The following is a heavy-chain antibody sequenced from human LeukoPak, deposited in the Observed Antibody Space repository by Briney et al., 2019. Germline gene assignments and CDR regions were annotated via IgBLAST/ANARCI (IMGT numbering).Heavy chain of an antibody. J-gene: IGHJ6*03. V-gene: IGHV4-61*01. CDR3: ARVTYGSGSYGYYYYYMDV. CDR2: IYYSGST. CDR1: GGSFSSGSYY. D-gene: IGHD3-10*01. Sequence: SETLSLTCTVSGGSFSSGSYYWSWIRQPPGKGLEWIGYIYYSGSTNYNPSLKSRVTISVDTSKNQFSLKLSSVTAADTAVYYCARVTYGSGSYGYYYYYMDVWGKGTTVTVSS.